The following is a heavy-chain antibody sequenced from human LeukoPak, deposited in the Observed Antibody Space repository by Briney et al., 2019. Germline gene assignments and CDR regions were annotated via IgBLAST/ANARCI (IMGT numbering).Heavy chain of an antibody. J-gene: IGHJ4*02. CDR2: ISSSGSTI. V-gene: IGHV3-48*03. Sequence: PGGSLRLSCAASGFTFSSYEMNWVRQAPGKGLEWVSYISSSGSTIYYADSVKGRFTISRDNAKNSLYLQVNSLRAEDTAVYYCARDSYSSGWYLVFDYWGQGTLVTVSS. D-gene: IGHD6-19*01. CDR3: ARDSYSSGWYLVFDY. CDR1: GFTFSSYE.